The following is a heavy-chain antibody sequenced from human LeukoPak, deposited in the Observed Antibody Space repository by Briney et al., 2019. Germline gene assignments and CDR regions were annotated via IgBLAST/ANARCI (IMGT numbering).Heavy chain of an antibody. V-gene: IGHV1-2*02. D-gene: IGHD6-19*01. J-gene: IGHJ4*02. CDR1: GYTFTGYY. Sequence: DSVKVCCKASGYTFTGYYMHWVRLAPGQGLEWMGWINPNNGGTHYAQKFQGRVTMTRDTSITTSYMELSRLTSGDTAVYYCARDGSGWYPTSFHNWGRGTLVSVSS. CDR3: ARDGSGWYPTSFHN. CDR2: INPNNGGT.